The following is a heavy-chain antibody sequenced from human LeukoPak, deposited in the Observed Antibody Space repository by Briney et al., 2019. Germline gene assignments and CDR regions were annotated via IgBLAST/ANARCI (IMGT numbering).Heavy chain of an antibody. V-gene: IGHV1-69*05. Sequence: AASVKVSCKASGGTFSSYAISWVRQAPGQGLEWMGGIIPIFGTANYAQKFQGRVTITTDESTSTAYMELSSLRSEDTAVYYCARGGYCTNGRPCLLFSWFDPWGQGTLVTVSS. D-gene: IGHD2-8*01. CDR3: ARGGYCTNGRPCLLFSWFDP. CDR2: IIPIFGTA. CDR1: GGTFSSYA. J-gene: IGHJ5*02.